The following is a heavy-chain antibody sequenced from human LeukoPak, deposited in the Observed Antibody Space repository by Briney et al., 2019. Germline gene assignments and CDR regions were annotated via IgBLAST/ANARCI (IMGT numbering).Heavy chain of an antibody. CDR1: GFTFSSYA. Sequence: PGGSLRLSCAASGFTFSSYAMTWVRQAPGKGLEWVSAISGSGNSTYCADSVKGRFTVSRDNSKNTLYLQINSLRAEDTAVYYCAKVQTPYCSSTSCYNFDYWGQGTLVTVSS. V-gene: IGHV3-23*01. CDR3: AKVQTPYCSSTSCYNFDY. J-gene: IGHJ4*02. D-gene: IGHD2-2*02. CDR2: ISGSGNST.